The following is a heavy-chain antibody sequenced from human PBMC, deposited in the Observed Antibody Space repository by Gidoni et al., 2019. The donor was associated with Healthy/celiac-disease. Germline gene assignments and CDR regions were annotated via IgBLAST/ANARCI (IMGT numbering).Heavy chain of an antibody. CDR1: GFTFSSYG. Sequence: QVQLVESGGGVVQPGRSLRLSCAASGFTFSSYGMHWVRQAPGKGLEWVAVISYDGSNKYYADSVKGRFTISRDNSKNTLYLQMNSLRAEDTAVYYCAKGGYSPGFDYWGQGTLVTVSS. CDR2: ISYDGSNK. V-gene: IGHV3-30*18. D-gene: IGHD5-18*01. J-gene: IGHJ4*02. CDR3: AKGGYSPGFDY.